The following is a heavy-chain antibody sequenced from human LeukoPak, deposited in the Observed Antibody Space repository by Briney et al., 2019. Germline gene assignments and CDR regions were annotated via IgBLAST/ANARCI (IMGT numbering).Heavy chain of an antibody. V-gene: IGHV1-69*05. CDR2: IIPIFGTA. J-gene: IGHJ3*02. D-gene: IGHD1-20*01. CDR1: GGTFSSYA. CDR3: AITITGTTSRFGAFDI. Sequence: GSSVKVSCKASGGTFSSYAISWVRQAPGQGLEWMGGIIPIFGTANYAQKFQGRVTITTDESTSTAYTELSSLRSEDTAVYYCAITITGTTSRFGAFDIWGQGTMVTVSS.